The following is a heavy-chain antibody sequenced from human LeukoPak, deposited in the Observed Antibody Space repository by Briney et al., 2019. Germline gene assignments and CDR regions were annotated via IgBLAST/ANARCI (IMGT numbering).Heavy chain of an antibody. V-gene: IGHV1-8*03. Sequence: GASVKVSCKASGYTFTGYYMHWVRQATGQGLEWMGWMNPNSGNTGYAQKFQGRITITRDTSISTAYMELSSLRSEDTAVYYCARGPAWEGTHYYFDYWGQGILVTVSS. CDR1: GYTFTGYY. D-gene: IGHD1-26*01. J-gene: IGHJ4*02. CDR2: MNPNSGNT. CDR3: ARGPAWEGTHYYFDY.